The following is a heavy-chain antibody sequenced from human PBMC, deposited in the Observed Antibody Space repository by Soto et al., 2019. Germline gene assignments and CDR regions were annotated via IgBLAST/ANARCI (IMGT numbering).Heavy chain of an antibody. Sequence: PGGSLRLSCAASGFTFSNYAVTWVRQAPGKGLEWVSTISGSGGSTYYADSVKGRFTISRDNSKNTLYLQMNSLRAEDTAVYYCARGESWHDLVWWFDPWGQGTLVTVSS. J-gene: IGHJ5*02. CDR3: ARGESWHDLVWWFDP. CDR2: ISGSGGST. V-gene: IGHV3-23*01. CDR1: GFTFSNYA. D-gene: IGHD1-1*01.